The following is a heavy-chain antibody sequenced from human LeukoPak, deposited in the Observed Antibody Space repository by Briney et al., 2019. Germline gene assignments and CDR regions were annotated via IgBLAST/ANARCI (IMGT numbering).Heavy chain of an antibody. V-gene: IGHV3-23*01. D-gene: IGHD3-10*01. CDR3: AKRGVVIRVVLVGFHKEAYYFDS. CDR2: ISGSGGGT. CDR1: GITLSNYG. J-gene: IGHJ4*02. Sequence: GSLRLSCAVSGITLSNYGMSWVRQAPGKGLEWVAGISGSGGGTNYGDSVKGRFTISRDNPKNTLFLQMNSLRVEDTGVYFCAKRGVVIRVVLVGFHKEAYYFDSCGQGALVTASS.